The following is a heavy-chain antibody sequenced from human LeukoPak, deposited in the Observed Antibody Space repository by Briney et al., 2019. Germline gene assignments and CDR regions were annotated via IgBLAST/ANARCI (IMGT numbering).Heavy chain of an antibody. CDR1: GGSFSDYY. CDR3: ARDRAEYSSGWSNWFDP. Sequence: SETLSLTCVVYGGSFSDYYWSWIRQPPGKGLEWIGEINHSGSTNYNPSLKSRVTISIDTSKTQFSLKLSSVTAADTAVYYCARDRAEYSSGWSNWFDPWGQGTLVTVSS. J-gene: IGHJ5*02. V-gene: IGHV4-34*01. D-gene: IGHD6-19*01. CDR2: INHSGST.